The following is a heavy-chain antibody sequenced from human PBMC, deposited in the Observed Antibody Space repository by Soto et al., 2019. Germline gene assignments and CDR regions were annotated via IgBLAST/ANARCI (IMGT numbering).Heavy chain of an antibody. CDR3: ARDPRIAVAALGDAFDI. CDR2: ISAYNGNT. J-gene: IGHJ3*02. CDR1: GYTFTSYG. Sequence: ASVKVSCKASGYTFTSYGISWVRQAPGQGLEWMGWISAYNGNTNYAQKLQGRVTMTTDTSTSTAYMELRSLRSDDTAVYYCARDPRIAVAALGDAFDISGPGTMVTVSS. V-gene: IGHV1-18*01. D-gene: IGHD6-19*01.